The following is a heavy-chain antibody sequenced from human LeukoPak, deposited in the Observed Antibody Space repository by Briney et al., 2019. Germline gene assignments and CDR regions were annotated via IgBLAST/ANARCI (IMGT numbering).Heavy chain of an antibody. V-gene: IGHV4-59*02. CDR1: GGSVSDYD. D-gene: IGHD4-17*01. J-gene: IGHJ6*03. CDR2: IYYTGST. CDR3: ARRTRGDYVYHRGNFRRMVYYYYMDV. Sequence: SETLSLTCAVSGGSVSDYDWSWIRQSPGKGLEWIGYIYYTGSTTYNPSLKSRVTISVDTSKNQFSLKLSSVTAADTAVYYCARRTRGDYVYHRGNFRRMVYYYYMDVWGKGTTVTVSS.